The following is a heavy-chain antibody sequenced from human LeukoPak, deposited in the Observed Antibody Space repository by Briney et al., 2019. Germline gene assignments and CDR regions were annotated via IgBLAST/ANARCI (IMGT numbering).Heavy chain of an antibody. CDR2: IYNSGTT. CDR1: GDSISSTSYY. Sequence: SETLSLTCTVSGDSISSTSYYWDWIRQPPGRGLEWIGSIYNSGTTYYNLSLKSRVTISVDTSKNQFSLKVSSVTAADTAVYYCASRVYGLGSFNYWGQGTLVTVSS. J-gene: IGHJ4*01. CDR3: ASRVYGLGSFNY. V-gene: IGHV4-39*01. D-gene: IGHD3-10*01.